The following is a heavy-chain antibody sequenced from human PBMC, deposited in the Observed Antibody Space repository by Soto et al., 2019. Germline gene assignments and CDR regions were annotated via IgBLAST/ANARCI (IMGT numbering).Heavy chain of an antibody. CDR1: GGSFSGYY. J-gene: IGHJ6*02. Sequence: SETLSLTCAVYGGSFSGYYWSWIRQPPGKGLEWIGEINHSGSTNYNPSLKSRVTISVDTSKNQFSLKLSPVTAADTAVYYCARAGQALLWFGELSRGYYYYYGMDVWGQGTTVTVSS. D-gene: IGHD3-10*01. CDR3: ARAGQALLWFGELSRGYYYYYGMDV. V-gene: IGHV4-34*01. CDR2: INHSGST.